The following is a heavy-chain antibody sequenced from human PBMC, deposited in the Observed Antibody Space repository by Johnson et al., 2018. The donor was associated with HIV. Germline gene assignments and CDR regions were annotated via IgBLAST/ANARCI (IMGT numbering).Heavy chain of an antibody. CDR2: ISGSGGST. V-gene: IGHV3-23*04. CDR3: AKDRRELTPDAFDI. CDR1: GFTFSSYA. D-gene: IGHD1-26*01. Sequence: VQLVESGGGLVQPGGSLRLSCAASGFTFSSYAMSWVRQAPGKGLEWVSAISGSGGSTYYADPVQVRFTISRDNSKNTRYLQVNSLRPEDTAVYYCAKDRRELTPDAFDIWGQGTMVTVSS. J-gene: IGHJ3*02.